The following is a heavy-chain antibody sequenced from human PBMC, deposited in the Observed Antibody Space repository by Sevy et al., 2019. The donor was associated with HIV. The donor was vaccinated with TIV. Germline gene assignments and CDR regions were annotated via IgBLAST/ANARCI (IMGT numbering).Heavy chain of an antibody. CDR1: GYTFTALD. D-gene: IGHD6-13*01. J-gene: IGHJ4*02. V-gene: IGHV1-8*01. CDR3: TRSIAAGVDY. CDR2: MNPNTRQT. Sequence: AAVKVSCKASGYTFTALDINWVGQATGQGLEWMGWMNPNTRQTDYSQRFQGRVTMTRDTSISTAYMELHSLRSDDTAIYYYTRSIAAGVDYWGQGTMVTVSS.